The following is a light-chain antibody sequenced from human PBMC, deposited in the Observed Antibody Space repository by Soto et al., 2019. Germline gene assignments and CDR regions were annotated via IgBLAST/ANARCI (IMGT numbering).Light chain of an antibody. J-gene: IGKJ1*01. CDR2: GVS. Sequence: EIVMTQSPATLSAFPGERVTLSCRASQSVNRNLAWYQHQPGQAPRLLLYGVSTRATGIPARFSGSGFGTEFTLTITSLQSEDFAVYFCQQYENWPRTFGQGTKVEI. CDR3: QQYENWPRT. CDR1: QSVNRN. V-gene: IGKV3-15*01.